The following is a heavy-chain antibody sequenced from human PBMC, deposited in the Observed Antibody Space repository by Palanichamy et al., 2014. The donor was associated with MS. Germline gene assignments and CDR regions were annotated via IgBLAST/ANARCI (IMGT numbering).Heavy chain of an antibody. D-gene: IGHD2-15*01. CDR3: ARLYCSDGSCYRFDY. J-gene: IGHJ4*02. Sequence: EVYHSGNTNYNPSLKSRVTISVDRSKNQFSLKLNSVTDADTAFYYCARLYCSDGSCYRFDYWGQGTLVTVSS. V-gene: IGHV4-4*02. CDR2: VYHSGNT.